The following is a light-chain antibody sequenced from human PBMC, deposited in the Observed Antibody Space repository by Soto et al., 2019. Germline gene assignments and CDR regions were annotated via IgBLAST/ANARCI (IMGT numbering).Light chain of an antibody. V-gene: IGLV2-14*01. CDR3: SSHTSANTRV. CDR1: SSDVGGYDY. J-gene: IGLJ1*01. Sequence: QSALTQPDSVSGTPGQSIAISCTGTSSDVGGYDYVSWYQQQPDKAPKLIIYEVTQRPSGVSHRFSGSKSGNTASLTISWLQAEDEADYYYSSHTSANTRVFGTGTKVTVL. CDR2: EVT.